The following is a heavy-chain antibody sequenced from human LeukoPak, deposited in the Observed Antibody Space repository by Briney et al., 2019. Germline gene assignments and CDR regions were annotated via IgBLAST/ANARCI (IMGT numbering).Heavy chain of an antibody. CDR3: AKIYYYDTDGRYYFDY. CDR2: ISSSSSYI. V-gene: IGHV3-21*04. CDR1: GFTFSSYS. J-gene: IGHJ4*02. D-gene: IGHD3-22*01. Sequence: GGSLRLSCAASGFTFSSYSMNWVRQAPGKGLEWVSSISSSSSYIYYADSVKGRFTISRDNAKNSLYLQMNSLTAEDTALYYCAKIYYYDTDGRYYFDYWGQGTLVTVSS.